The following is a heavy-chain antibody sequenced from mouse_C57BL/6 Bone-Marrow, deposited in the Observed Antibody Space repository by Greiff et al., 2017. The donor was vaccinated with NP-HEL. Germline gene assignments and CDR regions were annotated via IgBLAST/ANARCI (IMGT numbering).Heavy chain of an antibody. CDR1: GYTFTSYW. J-gene: IGHJ2*01. D-gene: IGHD2-1*01. V-gene: IGHV1-64*01. CDR2: IHPNSGST. CDR3: AREGAYGKDY. Sequence: QVQLQQPGAELVKPGASVKLSCKASGYTFTSYWMHWVKQRPGQGLEWIGMIHPNSGSTNYNEKFKSKATLTVTKSSSTAYMQLSSLTSEDSAVYYCAREGAYGKDYWGQGTTLTVSS.